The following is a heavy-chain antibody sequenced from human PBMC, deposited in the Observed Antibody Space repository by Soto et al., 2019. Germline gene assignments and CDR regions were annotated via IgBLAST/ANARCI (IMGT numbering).Heavy chain of an antibody. J-gene: IGHJ3*02. CDR1: GFAFSSHP. CDR3: ARRVIGSSRAFDI. Sequence: LRLSCAASGFAFSSHPMSWVRQAPEKGLGWVAGISDGGDLTYNADSVRGRFTISRDNSRNTLYLQMNSLGAEDTAVYYCARRVIGSSRAFDIWGQGTMVTVSS. CDR2: ISDGGDLT. V-gene: IGHV3-23*01. D-gene: IGHD3-10*01.